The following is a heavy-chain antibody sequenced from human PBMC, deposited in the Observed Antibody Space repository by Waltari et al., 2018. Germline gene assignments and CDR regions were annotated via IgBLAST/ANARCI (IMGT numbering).Heavy chain of an antibody. J-gene: IGHJ5*02. CDR1: GGTFSSYA. CDR2: IIPIFGTA. CDR3: ARDPSCTNGVCLNWFDP. V-gene: IGHV1-69*01. Sequence: QVQLVQSGAEVKKPGSSVKVSCKASGGTFSSYAISWVRQAPGPGLEWMGGIIPIFGTANYAQKFQGRVTITADESTSTAYMERSSLRSEDTAVYYCARDPSCTNGVCLNWFDPWGQGTLVTVSS. D-gene: IGHD2-8*01.